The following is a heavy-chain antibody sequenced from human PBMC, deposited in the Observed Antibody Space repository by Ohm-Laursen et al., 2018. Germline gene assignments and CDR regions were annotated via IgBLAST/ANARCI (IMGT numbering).Heavy chain of an antibody. CDR2: IYYSGIT. Sequence: GTLSLTCAVSGGSISSYYWSWIRQPPGKGLEWIGSIYYSGITYYNPSLKSRATISIDTSKNQFSLKLSAMTAEDTAVYYCAKSIAAAGTDFDYWGQGTLVTVSS. CDR3: AKSIAAAGTDFDY. J-gene: IGHJ4*02. D-gene: IGHD6-13*01. CDR1: GGSISSYY. V-gene: IGHV4-39*07.